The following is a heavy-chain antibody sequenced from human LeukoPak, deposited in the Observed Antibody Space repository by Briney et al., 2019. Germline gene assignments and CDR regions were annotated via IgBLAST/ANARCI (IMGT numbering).Heavy chain of an antibody. CDR1: GYTFTTYD. J-gene: IGHJ6*02. D-gene: IGHD3-10*01. V-gene: IGHV1-8*01. CDR2: MNLDSGNT. Sequence: ASVKVSCKASGYTFTTYDINWVRLATGQGLEYMGWMNLDSGNTGYAQKFQGRITMTSTTSMNTFYLEVSSLRSEDSAIYYCARTMVRGVPVGMDVWGQGTTVIVSS. CDR3: ARTMVRGVPVGMDV.